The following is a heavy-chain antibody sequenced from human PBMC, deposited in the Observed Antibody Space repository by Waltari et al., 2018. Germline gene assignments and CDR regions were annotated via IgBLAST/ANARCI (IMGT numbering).Heavy chain of an antibody. CDR1: GFTVSSNY. J-gene: IGHJ2*01. CDR3: ARGRVAGIWNSRWYFDL. D-gene: IGHD6-19*01. V-gene: IGHV3-66*02. Sequence: EVQLVESGGGLVQPGGSLRLSCAASGFTVSSNYMSWVRQAPGKGLEWVSVIYSGGSTYYADSVKGRFTISRDNSKNTLYLQMNSLRAEDTAVYYCARGRVAGIWNSRWYFDLWGRGTLVTVSS. CDR2: IYSGGST.